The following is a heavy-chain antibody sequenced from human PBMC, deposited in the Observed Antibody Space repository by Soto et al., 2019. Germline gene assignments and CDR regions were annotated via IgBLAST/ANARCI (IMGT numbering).Heavy chain of an antibody. J-gene: IGHJ4*02. CDR2: IIPIFGTA. V-gene: IGHV1-69*12. Sequence: QVQLVQSGAEVKKPGSSVKVSCKASGGTFSSYAISWVRQAPGQGLEWMGGIIPIFGTANYAQKFQGRVTITADEATSTAYMALSSLRSEDTAVYYCASSIVATSQFDYWGQGTLVTVSS. CDR3: ASSIVATSQFDY. D-gene: IGHD5-12*01. CDR1: GGTFSSYA.